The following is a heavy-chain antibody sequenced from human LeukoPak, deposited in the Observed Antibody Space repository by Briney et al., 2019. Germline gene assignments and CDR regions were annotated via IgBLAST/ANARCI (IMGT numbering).Heavy chain of an antibody. D-gene: IGHD5-12*01. J-gene: IGHJ4*02. CDR1: GFTFSDYY. CDR2: IISRGDII. V-gene: IGHV3-11*04. CDR3: ARVGSGYGAFDY. Sequence: GGSLRLSCAASGFTFSDYYMTWVRQAPGRGLEWVSYIISRGDIIYYADSLKGRFTISRDNAQNSLFLQMNTLRAEDTAMYYCARVGSGYGAFDYWGQGTLVTVSS.